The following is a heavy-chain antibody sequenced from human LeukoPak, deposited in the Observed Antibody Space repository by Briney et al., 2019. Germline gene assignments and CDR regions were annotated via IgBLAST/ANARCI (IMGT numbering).Heavy chain of an antibody. Sequence: GGSLRLSCAASGITFTNAWLTWVRQAPGKGLECVGRVKTKGDGGAADYAAPVKGRFTISRDDSTKTLYLQMNSLKTEDTAVYYCTTDRMIYATNWAVSWFDPWGQGTLVTVSS. V-gene: IGHV3-15*01. CDR1: GITFTNAW. CDR2: VKTKGDGGAA. J-gene: IGHJ5*02. CDR3: TTDRMIYATNWAVSWFDP. D-gene: IGHD2-8*01.